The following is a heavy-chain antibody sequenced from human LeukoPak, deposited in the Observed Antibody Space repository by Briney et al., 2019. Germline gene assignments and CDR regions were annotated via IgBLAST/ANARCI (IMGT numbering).Heavy chain of an antibody. V-gene: IGHV3-74*01. CDR2: INSDGSST. CDR3: ARVPRS. CDR1: GFTFSSYW. J-gene: IGHJ4*02. Sequence: GGSLRLSCAASGFTFSSYWMHLVRQAPGKVLVWVSRINSDGSSTSYADSVKGRFTISRDNAKNTLYLQMNSLRAEDTAVYYCARVPRSWGQGTLVTVSS.